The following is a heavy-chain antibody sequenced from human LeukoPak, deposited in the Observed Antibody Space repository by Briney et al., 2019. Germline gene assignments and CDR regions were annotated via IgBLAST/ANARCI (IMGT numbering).Heavy chain of an antibody. CDR1: GFTFTNAW. V-gene: IGHV3-15*01. J-gene: IGHJ5*02. D-gene: IGHD4-23*01. CDR2: IKSKSEGGTK. CDR3: ATSEYGGEDGFDP. Sequence: GGSLTLSCAASGFTFTNAWMSWVRQPPGKGLEWVGRIKSKSEGGTKDYAAPVKARFNISRDDSKNTLYLQMNSVKTEDTAVYYCATSEYGGEDGFDPWGQGTLVTVSS.